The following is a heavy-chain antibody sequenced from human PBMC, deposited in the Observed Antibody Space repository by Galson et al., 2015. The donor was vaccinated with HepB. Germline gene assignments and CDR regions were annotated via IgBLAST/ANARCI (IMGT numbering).Heavy chain of an antibody. Sequence: SLRLSCATSGFSFRIYWMSWVRQAPGKGLEWVANMNQDGSEKNYVDSVKGRFSISRDNARNSLYLQMNSLRAEDTAVYYCARDQGNSKSADVTEDVVGYHFKPAHGLDVWGQGTTVTVSS. CDR1: GFSFRIYW. CDR3: ARDQGNSKSADVTEDVVGYHFKPAHGLDV. D-gene: IGHD4-23*01. V-gene: IGHV3-7*01. CDR2: MNQDGSEK. J-gene: IGHJ6*02.